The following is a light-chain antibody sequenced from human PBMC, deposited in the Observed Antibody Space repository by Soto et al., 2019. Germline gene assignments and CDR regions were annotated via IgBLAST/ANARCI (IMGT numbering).Light chain of an antibody. Sequence: EIVITQPPAILSVSPGERTTLSCRASQSVFTNVAWYQQRPGQAPRLLIYGASTRATGILARFSGSGSGTDFTLTIGGLQADDFAVSYCQQDNKWSPHIAFGEGTKVEV. J-gene: IGKJ4*01. CDR3: QQDNKWSPHIA. CDR2: GAS. CDR1: QSVFTN. V-gene: IGKV3-15*01.